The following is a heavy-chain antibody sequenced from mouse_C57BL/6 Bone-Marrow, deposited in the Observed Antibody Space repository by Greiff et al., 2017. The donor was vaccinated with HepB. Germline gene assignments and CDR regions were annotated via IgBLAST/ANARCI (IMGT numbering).Heavy chain of an antibody. J-gene: IGHJ4*01. CDR2: IWSGGST. Sequence: VKVVESGPGLVQPSQSLSITCTVSGFSLTSYGVHWVRQSPGKGLEWLGVIWSGGSTDYNAAFISRLSNSKDNSKSQVFFKMNSMQATDTAIYYCARGGSSPYYAMDYWGQGTSVTVSS. D-gene: IGHD1-1*01. CDR3: ARGGSSPYYAMDY. CDR1: GFSLTSYG. V-gene: IGHV2-2*02.